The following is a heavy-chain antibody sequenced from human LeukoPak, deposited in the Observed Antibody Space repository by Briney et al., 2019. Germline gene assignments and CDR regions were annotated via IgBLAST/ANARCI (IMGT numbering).Heavy chain of an antibody. CDR1: GDSINSLDL. D-gene: IGHD3-10*01. Sequence: KPSGTLSLTCTVSGDSINSLDLWSWVRQPPGKGLEWIGSIYYSGSTYYNPSLKSRVTISVDTSKNQFSLKLNSVTATDTAVYYCARHYGPWGQGTLVSVSS. J-gene: IGHJ4*02. CDR2: IYYSGST. CDR3: ARHYGP. V-gene: IGHV4-39*01.